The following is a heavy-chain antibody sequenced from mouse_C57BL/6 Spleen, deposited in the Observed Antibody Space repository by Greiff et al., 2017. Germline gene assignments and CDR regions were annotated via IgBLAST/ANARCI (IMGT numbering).Heavy chain of an antibody. CDR3: AGADSSGDTDY. Sequence: QVQLQQSGPELVKPGASVKISCKASGYAFSSSWMNWVKQRPGKGLEWIGRIYPGDGDTNYNGKFKGKATLTADKSSSTAYMQLSSLTSEDSAVYFCAGADSSGDTDYWGQGTTLTVSS. CDR2: IYPGDGDT. D-gene: IGHD3-2*02. J-gene: IGHJ2*01. V-gene: IGHV1-82*01. CDR1: GYAFSSSW.